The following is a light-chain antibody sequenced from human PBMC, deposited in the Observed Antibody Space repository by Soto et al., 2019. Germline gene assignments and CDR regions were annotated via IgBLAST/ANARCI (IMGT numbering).Light chain of an antibody. CDR1: QSISSW. CDR3: QQYNSYSQT. CDR2: DAS. Sequence: DIQMTQSPSTLSASVGDRVTITCRASQSISSWLAWYQQKPGKDPKLLIYDASSLESGVPSRFSGSGSGTEFTLTISSLQHDDFATYYCQQYNSYSQTFGQGTKVEIK. J-gene: IGKJ1*01. V-gene: IGKV1-5*01.